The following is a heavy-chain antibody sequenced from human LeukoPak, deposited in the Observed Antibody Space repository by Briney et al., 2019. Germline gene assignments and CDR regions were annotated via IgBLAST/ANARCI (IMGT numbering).Heavy chain of an antibody. J-gene: IGHJ6*03. CDR1: RGSISSYY. CDR2: IYYSGST. CDR3: ARLPQGEWWGTQGYYYYMDV. V-gene: IGHV4-59*01. Sequence: SETLSLTCTVSRGSISSYYWNWIRQPPGKGLEWIGYIYYSGSTNYNPSLKSRVTISVDTSKNQFSLKLSSVTAADTAVYYCARLPQGEWWGTQGYYYYMDVWGKGTTVTVSS. D-gene: IGHD2-15*01.